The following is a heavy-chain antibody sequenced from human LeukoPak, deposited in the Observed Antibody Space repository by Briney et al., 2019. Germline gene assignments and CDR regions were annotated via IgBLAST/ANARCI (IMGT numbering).Heavy chain of an antibody. J-gene: IGHJ4*02. CDR3: AKDRGWFGELLDDY. CDR1: GFTFSSYG. V-gene: IGHV3-33*06. CDR2: IWYDGSNK. Sequence: PGRSLRLSCAASGFTFSSYGMHWVRQAPGKGLEWVAVIWYDGSNKYYADSVKGRFTISRDNSKNTLYLQMNSLGAEDTAVYYCAKDRGWFGELLDDYWGQGTLVTVSS. D-gene: IGHD3-10*01.